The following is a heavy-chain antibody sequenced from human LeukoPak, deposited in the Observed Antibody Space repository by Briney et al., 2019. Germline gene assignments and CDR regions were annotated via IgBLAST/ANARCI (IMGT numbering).Heavy chain of an antibody. CDR3: ARVAAADSFDY. CDR2: ISYDGSNK. J-gene: IGHJ4*02. V-gene: IGHV3-30*03. CDR1: GFTFSSYG. D-gene: IGHD6-13*01. Sequence: GGSLRLSCAASGFTFSSYGMHWVRQAPGKVLEWVAVISYDGSNKYYADSVKGRFTISRDNSKNTLYLQMNSLRAEDTAVYYCARVAAADSFDYWGQGTLVTVSS.